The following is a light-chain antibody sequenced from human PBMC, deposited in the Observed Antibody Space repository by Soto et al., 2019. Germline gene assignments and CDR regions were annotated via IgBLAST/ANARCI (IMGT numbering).Light chain of an antibody. J-gene: IGLJ2*01. CDR2: SNN. V-gene: IGLV1-44*01. CDR3: AAWDDSLNGVV. CDR1: SSNIGSNT. Sequence: QTVVTQPPSASGTPGQRVTISCSGSSSNIGSNTVNWYQQLPGTAPKLLIYSNNQRPSGVPDRFSGSKSGTSASLAISGPQSEDEADYYCAAWDDSLNGVVFGGGTKLTVL.